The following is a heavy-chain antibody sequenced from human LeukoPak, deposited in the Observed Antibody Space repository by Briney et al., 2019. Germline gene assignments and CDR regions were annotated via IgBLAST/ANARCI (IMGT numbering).Heavy chain of an antibody. D-gene: IGHD2-15*01. CDR2: ISYDGSNK. Sequence: GGSLRLSCAASGFTFSSYVMHWVRQAPGKGLEWVAVISYDGSNKYYADSGKGRFTISRDNSKNTLYLQMNSLRAEDTAVYYCAKQLGYCSDGSCYSPYWGQGTLVTVSS. CDR1: GFTFSSYV. V-gene: IGHV3-30-3*02. CDR3: AKQLGYCSDGSCYSPY. J-gene: IGHJ4*02.